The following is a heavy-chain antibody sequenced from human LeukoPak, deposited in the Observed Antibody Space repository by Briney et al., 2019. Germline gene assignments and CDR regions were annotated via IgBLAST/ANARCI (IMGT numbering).Heavy chain of an antibody. CDR3: ARLTIFAILSTPYYYSLDV. V-gene: IGHV4-34*01. J-gene: IGHJ6*04. Sequence: SETLSLTCAVYGGSFSDYYWSWIRQPPGKGLEWIGEISHSGSTNYNPSLKSRVTVSVDTSKNQFSLKLSSVTAADTAVYYCARLTIFAILSTPYYYSLDVWGKGTTVTVSS. CDR2: ISHSGST. CDR1: GGSFSDYY. D-gene: IGHD3-3*01.